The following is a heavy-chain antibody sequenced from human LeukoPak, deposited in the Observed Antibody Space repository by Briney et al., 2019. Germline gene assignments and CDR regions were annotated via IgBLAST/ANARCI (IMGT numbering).Heavy chain of an antibody. D-gene: IGHD3-16*02. CDR1: GFTFSMYW. CDR2: INGDGSST. CDR3: ATFPERESYRYTANL. Sequence: GGSLRLSCAASGFTFSMYWMHWVRQAPGKWLVWVSRINGDGSSTTYAYSVKGRFTISRDNDKNKLYLQMNSLRVEDMAVYYCATFPERESYRYTANLWGQGTLVTVSS. J-gene: IGHJ4*02. V-gene: IGHV3-74*01.